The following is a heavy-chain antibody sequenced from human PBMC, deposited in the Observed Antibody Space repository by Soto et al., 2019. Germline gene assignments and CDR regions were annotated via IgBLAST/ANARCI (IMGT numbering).Heavy chain of an antibody. Sequence: EVQLVESGGVVVQPGGSLRLSCAASGFTFDDYTMHWVRQAPGKGLEWVSLISWDGGSTYYADSVKGRFTISRDNSKNSLYLQMNRLRTEDTALYYCARATGWYSSFDYWGQGTLVTVSS. CDR3: ARATGWYSSFDY. V-gene: IGHV3-43*01. CDR2: ISWDGGST. D-gene: IGHD6-19*01. J-gene: IGHJ4*02. CDR1: GFTFDDYT.